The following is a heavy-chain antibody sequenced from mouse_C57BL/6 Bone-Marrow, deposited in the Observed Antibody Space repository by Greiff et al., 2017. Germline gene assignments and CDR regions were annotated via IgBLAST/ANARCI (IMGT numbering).Heavy chain of an antibody. D-gene: IGHD1-1*01. CDR3: ARHETTVVASDWYFDV. CDR1: GFTFSSYG. J-gene: IGHJ1*03. V-gene: IGHV5-6*01. CDR2: ISSGGSYT. Sequence: EVQLQQSGGDLVKPGGSLKLSCAASGFTFSSYGMSWVRQTPDKRLEWVATISSGGSYTYYPDSVKGRFTISRDNAKNTLYLQMSSLKSEDTAMYYCARHETTVVASDWYFDVWGTGTTVTVSS.